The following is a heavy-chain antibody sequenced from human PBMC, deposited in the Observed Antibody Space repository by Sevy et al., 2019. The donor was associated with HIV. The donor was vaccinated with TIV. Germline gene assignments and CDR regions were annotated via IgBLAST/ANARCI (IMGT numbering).Heavy chain of an antibody. CDR3: VRAIAADASL. CDR1: GFTLNSSW. V-gene: IGHV3-7*01. Sequence: GGSLRLSCAASGFTLNSSWMSWVRQAPGKGLEWVANIKQDGSVKYYEDSVKGHFTISRDNARNLEYLQMSSLTAEDAALYYCVRAIAADASLWGQGTLVTVSS. CDR2: IKQDGSVK. J-gene: IGHJ4*02. D-gene: IGHD5-12*01.